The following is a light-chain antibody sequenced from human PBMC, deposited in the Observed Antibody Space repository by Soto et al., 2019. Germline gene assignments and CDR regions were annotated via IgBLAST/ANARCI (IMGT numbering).Light chain of an antibody. Sequence: QSALTQPPSASGSPGQSLTISCTGTSSDVGTYNYVSWYQQRPGRAPKLMIYDVSERPSGVPNRFSGSKAGNTASLTVSGLQAEDEADYSCMSYAGNNVIFGGGTKVTVL. CDR3: MSYAGNNVI. J-gene: IGLJ2*01. CDR1: SSDVGTYNY. V-gene: IGLV2-8*01. CDR2: DVS.